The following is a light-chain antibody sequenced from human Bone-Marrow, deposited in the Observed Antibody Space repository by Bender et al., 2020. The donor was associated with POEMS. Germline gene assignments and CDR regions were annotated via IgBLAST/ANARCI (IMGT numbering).Light chain of an antibody. CDR3: AAWDDSLNGPT. Sequence: QSVLTQPPSASGTPGQRVTISCSGGSSNIGAHAVNWYQHLPGTAPKLLIYSSHRRPSEVPDRFSGSRSGTSASLAISDLQSEDEADYYCAAWDDSLNGPTFGGGTRLTVL. CDR1: SSNIGAHA. V-gene: IGLV1-44*01. CDR2: SSH. J-gene: IGLJ2*01.